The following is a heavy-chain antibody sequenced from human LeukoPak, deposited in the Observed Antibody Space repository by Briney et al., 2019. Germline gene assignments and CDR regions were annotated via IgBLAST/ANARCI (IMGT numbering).Heavy chain of an antibody. Sequence: PSETLSLTCTVSGGSISSSSYYWGWIRQPPGKGLEWIGSIYYSGSTYYNPSLKSRVTISVDTSKNQFSLKLSSVTAADTAVYYCARIGWFGELLFDYWGQGTLVTVSS. CDR3: ARIGWFGELLFDY. CDR2: IYYSGST. J-gene: IGHJ4*02. CDR1: GGSISSSSYY. D-gene: IGHD3-10*01. V-gene: IGHV4-39*01.